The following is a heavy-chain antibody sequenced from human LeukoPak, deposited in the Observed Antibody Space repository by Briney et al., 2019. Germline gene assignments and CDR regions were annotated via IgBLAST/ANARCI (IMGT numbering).Heavy chain of an antibody. Sequence: GGSPRLSCAASGFTFSSYGMSWVRQAPGKGLEWVSAISGSGGSTYYADSVKGRFTISRDNSKNTLYLQMNSLRAEDTAVYYCANGRSGSTLYYFDYWGQGTLVTVSS. CDR2: ISGSGGST. CDR1: GFTFSSYG. V-gene: IGHV3-23*01. J-gene: IGHJ4*02. CDR3: ANGRSGSTLYYFDY. D-gene: IGHD3-22*01.